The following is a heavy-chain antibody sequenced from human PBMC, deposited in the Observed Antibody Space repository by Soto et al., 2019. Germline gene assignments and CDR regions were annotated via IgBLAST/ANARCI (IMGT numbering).Heavy chain of an antibody. CDR3: ARSLLQGDF. CDR1: GYTFIHYY. J-gene: IGHJ4*02. D-gene: IGHD2-21*01. V-gene: IGHV1-46*01. Sequence: VQLEQSGAEVKKPGASVKISCKASGYTFIHYYIHWVRQAPGQGLEWMAIINPNGGSTNYAQKFQGRVTVTSDTSTTTVSMELNSLESDDTAVCFCARSLLQGDFWGQGTLVTVSS. CDR2: INPNGGST.